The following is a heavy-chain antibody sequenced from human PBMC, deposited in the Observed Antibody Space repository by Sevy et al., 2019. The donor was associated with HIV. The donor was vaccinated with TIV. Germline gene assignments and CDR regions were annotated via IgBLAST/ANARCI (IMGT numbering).Heavy chain of an antibody. V-gene: IGHV3-21*01. J-gene: IGHJ4*02. CDR3: ARGENWNYAEY. CDR2: ISGLSNYI. Sequence: GGSLRLSCAASGFTFNSYSINLVRQAPGKGLEWVSYISGLSNYIYYADSLKGRFTISRDNAKDSVYLQMNSLRVEDTAVYYCARGENWNYAEYWGQGILVTVSS. CDR1: GFTFNSYS. D-gene: IGHD1-7*01.